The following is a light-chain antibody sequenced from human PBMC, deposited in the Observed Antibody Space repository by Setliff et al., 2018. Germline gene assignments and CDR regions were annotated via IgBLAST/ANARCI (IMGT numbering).Light chain of an antibody. CDR3: QQHGTS. CDR2: GAS. J-gene: IGKJ3*01. V-gene: IGKV3-20*01. Sequence: EIVLTQSPGTLSLSPGERATLSCRASQTISSTYLAWFQQKPGQAPRLLIYGASSRATGIPDRFSGSGSGTDFTLTISRLEPEDFAVYYCQQHGTSFGPGTKVDNK. CDR1: QTISSTY.